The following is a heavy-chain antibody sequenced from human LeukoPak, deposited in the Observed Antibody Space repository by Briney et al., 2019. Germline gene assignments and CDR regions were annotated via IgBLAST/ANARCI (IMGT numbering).Heavy chain of an antibody. CDR1: GFTFSSYA. Sequence: GGSLRLSCAASGFTFSSYAMSWVRQAPGKGLEWASAISGSGGSTYYADSVKGRFTISRDNSKNTLYLQKNSLRAEDTAVYYCAKGGYSSSWYPFDYWGQGTLVAVSS. D-gene: IGHD6-13*01. V-gene: IGHV3-23*01. J-gene: IGHJ4*02. CDR2: ISGSGGST. CDR3: AKGGYSSSWYPFDY.